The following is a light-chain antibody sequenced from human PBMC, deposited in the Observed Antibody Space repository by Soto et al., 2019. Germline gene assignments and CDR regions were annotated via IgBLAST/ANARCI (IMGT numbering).Light chain of an antibody. J-gene: IGKJ2*01. V-gene: IGKV3-15*01. CDR2: DAS. CDR3: QQYNNWPPKHT. CDR1: QSVSNN. Sequence: EIVMTQSPATLSVSPGERVTLSCRASQSVSNNLAWYQHKPGRAPRVLIYDASTRATGIPVRFSGSGSGTAFTITISSLQSEDFGVYFCQQYNNWPPKHTFGQGTKLEIK.